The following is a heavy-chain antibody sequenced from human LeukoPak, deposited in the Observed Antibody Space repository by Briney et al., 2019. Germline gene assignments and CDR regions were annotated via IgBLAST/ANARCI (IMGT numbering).Heavy chain of an antibody. J-gene: IGHJ5*02. V-gene: IGHV3-48*02. CDR3: AKDLVGATAS. CDR1: GFTFSTYS. CDR2: ISGSSTTV. D-gene: IGHD1-26*01. Sequence: GGSLRLSCAASGFTFSTYSINWVRQAPGKGLEWVSYISGSSTTVYYADSVKGRFTISRDNAKNSLYLQMNSLRDDDTAVYDCAKDLVGATASWGQGTLVTVSS.